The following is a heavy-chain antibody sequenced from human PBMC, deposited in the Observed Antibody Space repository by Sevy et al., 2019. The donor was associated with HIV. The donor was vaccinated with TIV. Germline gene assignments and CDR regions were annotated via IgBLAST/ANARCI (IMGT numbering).Heavy chain of an antibody. Sequence: ASVKVSCEASGGTFSSYAISWVRQAPGQGLEWMGGIIPIFGTANYAQKFQGRVTITADESTSTAYMELGSLRSEDTAVYYCARTPKYCSGGSCYNDYWGQGTLVTVSS. V-gene: IGHV1-69*13. CDR2: IIPIFGTA. CDR3: ARTPKYCSGGSCYNDY. CDR1: GGTFSSYA. J-gene: IGHJ4*02. D-gene: IGHD2-15*01.